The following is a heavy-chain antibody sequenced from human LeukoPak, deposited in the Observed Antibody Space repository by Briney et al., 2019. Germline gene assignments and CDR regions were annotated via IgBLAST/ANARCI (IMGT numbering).Heavy chain of an antibody. CDR1: VSIFSSDL. J-gene: IGHJ4*02. Sequence: GAPLQISAQGSVSIFSSDLIGGGRQVRGKGLEWMGIIYPGDSDTRYSPSFQGHVTISADKSISTASLQWSRLQASGTAMYYCARSLPLGDPGYIDYWGEGTLVTVSS. D-gene: IGHD3-16*01. V-gene: IGHV5-51*01. CDR3: ARSLPLGDPGYIDY. CDR2: IYPGDSDT.